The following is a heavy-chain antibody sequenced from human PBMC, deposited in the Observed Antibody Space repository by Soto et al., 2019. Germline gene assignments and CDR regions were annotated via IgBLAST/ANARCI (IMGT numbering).Heavy chain of an antibody. J-gene: IGHJ4*02. CDR1: GFSLSTSGVG. D-gene: IGHD5-12*01. Sequence: QITLKESGPTLVKPTQTLTLTCTFSGFSLSTSGVGVGWIRQPPGKALEWLTLIYWDDDKRYSPSLKSRLSPPKEPPKTQVVLTRTSMAPVDTGTYYCAHKGDGYRGFKYWGKEPLFPVPS. CDR2: IYWDDDK. V-gene: IGHV2-5*02. CDR3: AHKGDGYRGFKY.